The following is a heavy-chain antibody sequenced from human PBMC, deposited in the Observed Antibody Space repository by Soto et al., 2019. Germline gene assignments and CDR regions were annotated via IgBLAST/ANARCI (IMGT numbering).Heavy chain of an antibody. D-gene: IGHD3-16*01. CDR1: GGSFSGYY. CDR3: ERGGGGLLLV. J-gene: IGHJ4*02. CDR2: INHSGGT. V-gene: IGHV4-34*01. Sequence: QVQLQQWGAGLLKPSETLSLTCAVYGGSFSGYYWSWIRQPPGKGLEWIGEINHSGGTNYNPSLRSRVTRSVDTSKNQFSLKLSSVTAADTAVYYCERGGGGLLLVWGQGTLVTVSS.